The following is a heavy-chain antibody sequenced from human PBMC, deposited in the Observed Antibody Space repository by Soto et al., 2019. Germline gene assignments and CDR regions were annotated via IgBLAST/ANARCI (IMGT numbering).Heavy chain of an antibody. CDR2: ISGSGGST. D-gene: IGHD5-18*01. V-gene: IGHV3-23*01. Sequence: PGGSLRLSCAASGFTFSSYAMSWVRQAPGKGLERVSAISGSGGSTYYADSVKGRFTNSRDNSKNTLYLQMNSLRAEDTAVYYFAKDMAVDTAMVDDHYYYGMDVWGQGTTVTVSS. CDR3: AKDMAVDTAMVDDHYYYGMDV. CDR1: GFTFSSYA. J-gene: IGHJ6*02.